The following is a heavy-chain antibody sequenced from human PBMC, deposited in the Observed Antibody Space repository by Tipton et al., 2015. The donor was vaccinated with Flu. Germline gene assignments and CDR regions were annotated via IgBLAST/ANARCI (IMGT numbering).Heavy chain of an antibody. V-gene: IGHV1-8*01. CDR1: GYTFTNYD. CDR3: ARVPPFNHLNYESDY. Sequence: QLVQSGAEVRKPGASVKVSCKASGYTFTNYDINWVRQATGQGLEWMGWMSPNTGNTGYAQKFQGRVTMTRDTSISTAFMELSSLGSEDTAVYYCARVPPFNHLNYESDYWGQETLVTVSS. D-gene: IGHD1-7*01. J-gene: IGHJ4*02. CDR2: MSPNTGNT.